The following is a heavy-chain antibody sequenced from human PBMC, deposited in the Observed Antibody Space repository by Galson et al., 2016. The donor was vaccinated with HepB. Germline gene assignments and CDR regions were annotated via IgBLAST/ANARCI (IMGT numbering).Heavy chain of an antibody. CDR1: GGSISSGGYY. V-gene: IGHV4-61*02. Sequence: TLSLTCTVSGGSISSGGYYWSWIRQPAGKGLEWIGRIYTSGSTNYNPSLKSRVTISVDTSKNQFSLKLSSVTAADTAVYYCARVWGSSGGSCCNWFDPWGQGTLVTVSS. D-gene: IGHD2-15*01. CDR3: ARVWGSSGGSCCNWFDP. CDR2: IYTSGST. J-gene: IGHJ5*02.